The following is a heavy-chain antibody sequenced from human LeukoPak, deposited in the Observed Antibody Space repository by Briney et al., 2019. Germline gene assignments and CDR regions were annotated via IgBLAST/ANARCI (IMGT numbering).Heavy chain of an antibody. CDR2: IKQDGSEK. CDR1: GFTFSSYW. J-gene: IGHJ4*02. CDR3: AKARWSGPFYFDY. D-gene: IGHD3-3*01. V-gene: IGHV3-7*03. Sequence: GGSLRLSCAASGFTFSSYWMSWVRQAPGKGLEWVANIKQDGSEKYYVDSVEGRFTISRDNAKNSLYLQMNSLRAEDTAVYYCAKARWSGPFYFDYWGQGTLVTVSS.